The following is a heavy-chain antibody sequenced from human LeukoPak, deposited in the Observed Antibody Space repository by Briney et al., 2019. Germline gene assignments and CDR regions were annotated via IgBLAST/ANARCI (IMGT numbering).Heavy chain of an antibody. CDR1: GDTFTSYG. V-gene: IGHV1-18*01. D-gene: IGHD3-10*01. CDR3: ARDREDYYFDS. CDR2: ISTNNGNT. Sequence: ASVKVSCKASGDTFTSYGISWVRQAPGQGLEWMGWISTNNGNTNYAQKLQGRVTMTTDPSTSTAYMELRSLRSDDTAVYYCARDREDYYFDSWGQGTLVTVSS. J-gene: IGHJ4*02.